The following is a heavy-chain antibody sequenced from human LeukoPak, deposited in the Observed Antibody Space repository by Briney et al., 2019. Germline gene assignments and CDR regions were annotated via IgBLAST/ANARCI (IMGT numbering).Heavy chain of an antibody. J-gene: IGHJ2*01. CDR2: IWYDGSTK. CDR3: ARDRSTRYFDL. D-gene: IGHD2-2*01. CDR1: GFTFRNFG. Sequence: GRSLRLSCAASGFTFRNFGMHWVRQAPGKGLEWVAIIWYDGSTKYFTDSVKGRFTISRDNSKSTLYLQMNSLRSEDTAVYYCARDRSTRYFDLWGRGTLVTVSS. V-gene: IGHV3-33*01.